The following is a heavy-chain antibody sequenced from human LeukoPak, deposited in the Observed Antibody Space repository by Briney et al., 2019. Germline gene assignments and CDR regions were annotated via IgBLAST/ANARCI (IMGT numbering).Heavy chain of an antibody. CDR2: IIPIFGTA. V-gene: IGHV1-69*13. CDR3: ARSPSRDGYNFDY. Sequence: ASVKVSCKASGGTFSSYAISWVRQAPGQGLEWMGGIIPIFGTANYAQKFQGRVTITADESTSTAYMELSSLRSEDTAVYYCARSPSRDGYNFDYWGQGTLVTVSS. J-gene: IGHJ4*02. CDR1: GGTFSSYA. D-gene: IGHD5-24*01.